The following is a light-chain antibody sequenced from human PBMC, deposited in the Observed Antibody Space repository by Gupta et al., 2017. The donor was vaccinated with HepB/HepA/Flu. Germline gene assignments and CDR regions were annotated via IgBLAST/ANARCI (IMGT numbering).Light chain of an antibody. CDR2: WAS. Sequence: DLVLTHSPASLALSLGERATINCKSSQSVLYSSNNKNYLAWYQQKPGQPPKLLIYWASTRESGVPDRFSGSGSGTDFTLTISSLQAEDVAVYYCQQYYSTPPWTFGQGTKVEIK. J-gene: IGKJ1*01. V-gene: IGKV4-1*01. CDR3: QQYYSTPPWT. CDR1: QSVLYSSNNKNY.